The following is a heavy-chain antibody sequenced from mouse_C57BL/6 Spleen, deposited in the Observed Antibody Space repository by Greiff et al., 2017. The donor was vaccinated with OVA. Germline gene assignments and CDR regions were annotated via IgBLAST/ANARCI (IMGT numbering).Heavy chain of an antibody. Sequence: QVQLQQPGAELVRPGSSVKLSCKASGYTFTSYWMHWVKQRPIQGLEWIGNIDPSDSETHYNQKFKDKATLTVDKSSSTAYMQLSSLTSEDSAVYYCASGSPSYYAMDYWGQGTSVTVSS. CDR3: ASGSPSYYAMDY. D-gene: IGHD4-1*01. CDR2: IDPSDSET. J-gene: IGHJ4*01. CDR1: GYTFTSYW. V-gene: IGHV1-52*01.